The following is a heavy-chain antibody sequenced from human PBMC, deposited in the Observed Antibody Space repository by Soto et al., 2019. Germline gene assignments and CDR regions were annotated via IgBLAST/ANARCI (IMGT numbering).Heavy chain of an antibody. CDR1: GGSIRNVNYC. J-gene: IGHJ6*02. D-gene: IGHD4-17*01. Sequence: PSETLSLTCTVSGGSIRNVNYCWSWIRQSPDKGLEWIGHIYNGGSTYNNPSLKSRVTISVDKSKNQFSLKLSSVTAADTAVYYCARALAYGDYYYYGMDVWGQGTTVTVSS. CDR2: IYNGGST. V-gene: IGHV4-39*07. CDR3: ARALAYGDYYYYGMDV.